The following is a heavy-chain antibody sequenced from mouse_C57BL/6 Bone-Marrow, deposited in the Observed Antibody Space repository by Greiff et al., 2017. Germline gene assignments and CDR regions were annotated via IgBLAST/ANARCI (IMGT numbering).Heavy chain of an antibody. J-gene: IGHJ4*01. CDR2: IDPSDSYT. CDR3: AGGSSLDY. V-gene: IGHV1-59*01. D-gene: IGHD3-2*02. Sequence: QVQLQQPGAELVRPGTSVKLSCKASGYTFTSSWMHWVKQRPGKGLEWIGGIDPSDSYTNYTQKFKGKATLTVDTSSSTAYLQLSSLTSEDSAVYYCAGGSSLDYWGQGTSVTVSS. CDR1: GYTFTSSW.